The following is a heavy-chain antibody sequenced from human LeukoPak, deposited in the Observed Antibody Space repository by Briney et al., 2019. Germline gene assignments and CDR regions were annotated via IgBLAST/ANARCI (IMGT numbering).Heavy chain of an antibody. V-gene: IGHV3-7*01. Sequence: PGGSLRLSCAASGFTFSSYWMSWVRQAPGKGLEWVGNIKQDGSEKYYVDSVKGRFTIYRDNAKNSLYLQMNSLRAEDTAVYYCARDDYYDSSGYYRERAFDIWGQGTMVTVSS. CDR1: GFTFSSYW. CDR2: IKQDGSEK. J-gene: IGHJ3*02. CDR3: ARDDYYDSSGYYRERAFDI. D-gene: IGHD3-22*01.